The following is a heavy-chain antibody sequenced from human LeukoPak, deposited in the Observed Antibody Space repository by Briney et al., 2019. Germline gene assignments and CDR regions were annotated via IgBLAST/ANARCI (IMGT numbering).Heavy chain of an antibody. CDR1: GFTFSSYY. J-gene: IGHJ4*02. Sequence: PGGSLRLSCAASGFTFSSYYMHWVRQAPGKGLEWVAVISYDGSNKYYADSVKGRFTISRDNSKNTLYLQMNSLRSDDTAVYYCAKALNVAMVRGVITREFDYWGQGTLVTVSS. CDR3: AKALNVAMVRGVITREFDY. V-gene: IGHV3-30*18. D-gene: IGHD3-10*01. CDR2: ISYDGSNK.